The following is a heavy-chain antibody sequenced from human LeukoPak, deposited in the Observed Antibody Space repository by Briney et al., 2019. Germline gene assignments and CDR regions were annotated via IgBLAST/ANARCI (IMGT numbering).Heavy chain of an antibody. CDR3: ARIKGRTTGTLGFDY. V-gene: IGHV1-2*02. D-gene: IGHD1-1*01. CDR2: INPNSGGT. J-gene: IGHJ4*02. CDR1: GYTFTGYY. Sequence: ASVEVSCKASGYTFTGYYMHWVRQAPGQGLEWMGWINPNSGGTNYAQKFQGRVTMTRDTSISTAYMELSRLRSDDTAVYYCARIKGRTTGTLGFDYWGQGTLVTVSS.